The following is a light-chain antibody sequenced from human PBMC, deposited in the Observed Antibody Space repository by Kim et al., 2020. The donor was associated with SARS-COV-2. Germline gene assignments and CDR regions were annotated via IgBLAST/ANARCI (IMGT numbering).Light chain of an antibody. CDR3: QQYYSTPYT. V-gene: IGKV4-1*01. CDR1: QSVLYTSNNKNY. J-gene: IGKJ2*01. CDR2: WAS. Sequence: DIVMTQSPDSLAVSLGARATINCKSSQSVLYTSNNKNYLAWYQHKPGQPPKLLIYWASSRESGVPDRFSGSGSGTDFTLTISSLQAEDVAVYYCQQYYSTPYTFGQGTKLEI.